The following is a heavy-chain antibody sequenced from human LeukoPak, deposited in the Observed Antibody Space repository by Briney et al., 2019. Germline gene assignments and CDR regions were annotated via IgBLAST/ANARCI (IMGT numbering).Heavy chain of an antibody. CDR2: IYHSGST. CDR3: ARDKSLDY. J-gene: IGHJ4*02. Sequence: SQTLSLTCTVSGGSISSGGYYWSWIRQPPGKGLEWIGYIYHSGSTYYNPSLKSRVTISVDRSKNQFSLKLSSVTAADTAVYYCARDKSLDYWGQGTLVTVSS. CDR1: GGSISSGGYY. V-gene: IGHV4-30-2*01.